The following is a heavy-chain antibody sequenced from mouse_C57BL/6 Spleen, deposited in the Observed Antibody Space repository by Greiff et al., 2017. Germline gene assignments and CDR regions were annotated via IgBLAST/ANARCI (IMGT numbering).Heavy chain of an antibody. D-gene: IGHD1-1*01. J-gene: IGHJ2*01. CDR2: ISSGSSTL. CDR1: GFTFSDYG. CDR3: ARGGYGSSSDYFDY. V-gene: IGHV5-17*01. Sequence: EVQLVESGGGLVKPGGSLKLSCAASGFTFSDYGMHWVRQAPEKGLEWVAYISSGSSTLYYADTVKGRFTISRDNAKNTLFLQMTSLRSEDTAMYYCARGGYGSSSDYFDYWGQGTTLTVSS.